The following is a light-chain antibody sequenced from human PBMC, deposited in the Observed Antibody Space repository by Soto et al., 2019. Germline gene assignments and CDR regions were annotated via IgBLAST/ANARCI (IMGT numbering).Light chain of an antibody. CDR3: QQYGSSPRFT. V-gene: IGKV3-20*01. J-gene: IGKJ3*01. CDR2: GAS. Sequence: EIVLTQSPGTLSLSPGERATLSCRASQSVSSSYSAWYQQKPGQAPRLRIYGASSRATGIPDRFSGSGSGTDFTLTISRLEPEDFAVYYCQQYGSSPRFTFGPGTKVDIK. CDR1: QSVSSSY.